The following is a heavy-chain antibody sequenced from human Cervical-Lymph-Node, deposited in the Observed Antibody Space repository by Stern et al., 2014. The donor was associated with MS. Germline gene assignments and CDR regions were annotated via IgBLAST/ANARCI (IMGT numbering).Heavy chain of an antibody. Sequence: EVQLVQSGPEVKRPGESLKISCQASGYTFTSYWIGWVRQMPGKGLEWFAIIFPVGSDIRYGPSFQGQVTIPADKSSSTAYLQWNNLKASDTAIYYCARQRYFDYWGQGTLVTVSS. CDR2: IFPVGSDI. CDR3: ARQRYFDY. V-gene: IGHV5-51*01. CDR1: GYTFTSYW. J-gene: IGHJ4*02.